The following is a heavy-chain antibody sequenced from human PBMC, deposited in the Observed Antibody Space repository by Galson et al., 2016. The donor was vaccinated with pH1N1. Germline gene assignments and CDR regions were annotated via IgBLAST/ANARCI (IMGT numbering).Heavy chain of an antibody. CDR1: GFSINSSGMG. Sequence: PALVKPTQTLTLTCTFSGFSINSSGMGVGWIRQPPGQALEWLAVISWDDDKRYSLSLKSRLTISKDTSKNQVVLTMTNMDPVDTATYYCAHREVTITNAFDVWGQGTMVTVSS. J-gene: IGHJ3*01. CDR3: AHREVTITNAFDV. D-gene: IGHD5-12*01. CDR2: ISWDDDK. V-gene: IGHV2-5*08.